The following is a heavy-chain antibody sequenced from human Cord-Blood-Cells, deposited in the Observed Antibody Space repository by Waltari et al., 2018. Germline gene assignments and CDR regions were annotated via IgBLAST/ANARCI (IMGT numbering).Heavy chain of an antibody. D-gene: IGHD1-7*01. CDR1: AHTFTRCH. CDR3: ARGPARITGTLYYFDY. CDR2: INPNSGGT. Sequence: QVQLVQHGAAVKKPGARVKVSSQASAHTFTRCHLTCVRPAPVQGLEWMGGINPNSGGTNYAQKFQGRVTMTRDTSISTAYMELSRLRSDDTAVYYCARGPARITGTLYYFDYWGQGTLVTVSS. J-gene: IGHJ4*02. V-gene: IGHV1-2*02.